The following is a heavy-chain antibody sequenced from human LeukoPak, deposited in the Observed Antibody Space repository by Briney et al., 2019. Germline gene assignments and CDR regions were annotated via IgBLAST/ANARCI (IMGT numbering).Heavy chain of an antibody. CDR3: ARLASAAGGSRYFDF. CDR2: IYYSGTT. CDR1: GGSISSSSYY. J-gene: IGHJ4*02. Sequence: SETLSLTCTVSGGSISSSSYYWGWIRQPPGEGLEWIGCIYYSGTTYYNPSLKSRVTISVDTSKNQFSLILSSVTAADTAVYYCARLASAAGGSRYFDFGGQGTLATVSS. V-gene: IGHV4-39*01. D-gene: IGHD6-13*01.